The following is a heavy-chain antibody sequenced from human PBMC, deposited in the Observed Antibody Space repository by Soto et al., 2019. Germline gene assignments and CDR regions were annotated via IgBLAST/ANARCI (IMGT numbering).Heavy chain of an antibody. CDR2: VSVGGSST. Sequence: GGSLRLSCAASGFTFSTHAMHWVRQAPGKGLECVATVSVGGSSTYYADSVKGRFTISRDNSKNTLYLQMNSLRAEDTAVYYCAKGWDDSSGYYYNFDYWGQGTLVTVSS. J-gene: IGHJ4*02. CDR1: GFTFSTHA. CDR3: AKGWDDSSGYYYNFDY. V-gene: IGHV3-23*01. D-gene: IGHD3-22*01.